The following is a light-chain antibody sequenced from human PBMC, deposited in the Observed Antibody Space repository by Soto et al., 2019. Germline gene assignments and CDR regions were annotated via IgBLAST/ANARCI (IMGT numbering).Light chain of an antibody. CDR3: QQRVNWLT. V-gene: IGKV3-11*01. Sequence: EIVLTQSPATLSLSPGERATLSCRASQSVGRHLAWYQQRSGQAPRLLIYDASNRATGVPARFSGSGSGTDFTLPISSLEPEDFAVYYCQQRVNWLTFGGGTKVEIK. CDR1: QSVGRH. J-gene: IGKJ4*01. CDR2: DAS.